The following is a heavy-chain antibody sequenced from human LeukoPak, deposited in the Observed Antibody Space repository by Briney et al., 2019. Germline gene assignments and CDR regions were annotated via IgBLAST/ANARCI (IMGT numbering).Heavy chain of an antibody. Sequence: SETLSLTCTVSGGSISSSSYYWGWIRQPPGKGLEWIGSIYYSGSTYYNPSLKSQVTISVDTSKNQFSLKLSSVTAADTAVYYCARHADYRTYYFDYWGQGTLVTVSS. CDR3: ARHADYRTYYFDY. D-gene: IGHD4-11*01. V-gene: IGHV4-39*01. J-gene: IGHJ4*02. CDR2: IYYSGST. CDR1: GGSISSSSYY.